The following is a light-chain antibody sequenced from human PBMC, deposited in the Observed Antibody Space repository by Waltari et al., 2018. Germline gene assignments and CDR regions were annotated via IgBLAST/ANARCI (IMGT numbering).Light chain of an antibody. CDR2: SAS. CDR1: QSISNY. CDR3: QHYDGVPPWT. Sequence: DIQMTQSPSSLSASVGDRVTITCRASQSISNYLNWYQQKPGRVPKLLIYSASNLQSGVPSRFSGSGSGTDFTLTISSLQPEDFATYYCQHYDGVPPWTFGQGTRVDFK. J-gene: IGKJ1*01. V-gene: IGKV1-39*01.